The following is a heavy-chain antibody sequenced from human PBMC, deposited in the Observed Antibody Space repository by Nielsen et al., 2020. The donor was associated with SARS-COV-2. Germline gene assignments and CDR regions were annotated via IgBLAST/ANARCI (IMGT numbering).Heavy chain of an antibody. CDR1: GDSFSSHS. J-gene: IGHJ4*02. CDR2: ILPSLGLP. Sequence: SVKASCKASGDSFSSHSMNWVRQAPGQGLEWMGGILPSLGLPNYAEKFRGRVTITADEATKTAYMELHSLRSEDTAVYYCAREGVVTTLPDFWGQGTLITVSS. CDR3: AREGVVTTLPDF. D-gene: IGHD2-21*02. V-gene: IGHV1-69*10.